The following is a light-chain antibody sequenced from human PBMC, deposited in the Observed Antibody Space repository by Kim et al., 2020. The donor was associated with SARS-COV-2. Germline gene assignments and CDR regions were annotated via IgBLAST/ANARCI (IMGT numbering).Light chain of an antibody. CDR2: GNS. CDR3: QSYDSSLSGSRV. Sequence: VTISCTGSSSNIGTGYDVHWYQQRPGTAPKLLIYGNSNRPSGVPDRFSGSKSGTSASLAITGLQAEDEADYYCQSYDSSLSGSRVFGGGTQLTVL. CDR1: SSNIGTGYD. J-gene: IGLJ3*02. V-gene: IGLV1-40*01.